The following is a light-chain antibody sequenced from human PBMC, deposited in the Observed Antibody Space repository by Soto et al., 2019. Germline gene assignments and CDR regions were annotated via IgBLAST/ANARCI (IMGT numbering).Light chain of an antibody. CDR1: ISDIGVYNY. V-gene: IGLV2-14*03. Sequence: QSVLTQPASVSGSPGQSITISCTETISDIGVYNYVSWYQQHPGKAPKLMIYEVSNRPSGVSDRFSGSKSGNTASLTISGLQAEEEADYYCSSYTSSSTLDVVFGGGTKLTVI. J-gene: IGLJ2*01. CDR3: SSYTSSSTLDVV. CDR2: EVS.